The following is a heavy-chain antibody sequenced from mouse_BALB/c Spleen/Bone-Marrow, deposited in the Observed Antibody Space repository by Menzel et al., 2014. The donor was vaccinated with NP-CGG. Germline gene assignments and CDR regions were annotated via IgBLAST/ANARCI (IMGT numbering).Heavy chain of an antibody. CDR2: ISYSGST. CDR1: GDSITSGY. D-gene: IGHD1-1*01. V-gene: IGHV3-8*02. CDR3: ARILLRSYAMDY. J-gene: IGHJ4*01. Sequence: EVKLMESGPSLVKPSQTLSLTCSVTGDSITSGYWNWIRKFPGNKLEYMGYISYSGSTYYNPSLKSRISITRDTFKNQYYLQLNSVTTEGTATYYCARILLRSYAMDYWGQGTSVTVSS.